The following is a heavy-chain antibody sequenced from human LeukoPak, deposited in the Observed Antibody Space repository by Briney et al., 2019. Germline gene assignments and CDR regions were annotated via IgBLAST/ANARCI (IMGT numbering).Heavy chain of an antibody. D-gene: IGHD3-22*01. CDR1: GFIFSNYI. Sequence: PGGSLRLSCSASGFIFSNYIMHWVRQAPGKGLEYVSVIRRNGESTDYTDSVKGRFTISRDNSKSTSYLQMGSLRVEDMAVYYCVREGGSSGYAPFFDYWGQGTLVTVSS. J-gene: IGHJ4*02. CDR3: VREGGSSGYAPFFDY. CDR2: IRRNGEST. V-gene: IGHV3-64*02.